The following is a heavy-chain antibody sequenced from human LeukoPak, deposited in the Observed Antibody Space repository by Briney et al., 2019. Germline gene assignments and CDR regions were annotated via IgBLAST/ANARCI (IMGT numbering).Heavy chain of an antibody. V-gene: IGHV4-30-4*01. CDR3: ARGRSTVGDY. Sequence: SETLSLTCTVSGGSISSGDYYWSRIRQPPGKGLEWIGYTYNSGSTYYNPSLKTRVTIFVDRSENQFSLKLRSVTAEDTAVYYCARGRSTVGDYWGQGTLVTVSS. CDR2: TYNSGST. CDR1: GGSISSGDYY. J-gene: IGHJ4*02. D-gene: IGHD4-17*01.